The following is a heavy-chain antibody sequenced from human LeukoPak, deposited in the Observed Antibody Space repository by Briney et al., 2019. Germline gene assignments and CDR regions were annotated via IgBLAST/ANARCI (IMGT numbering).Heavy chain of an antibody. J-gene: IGHJ4*02. CDR2: INPNSGGT. Sequence: GASVKVSCKASGYTFTGYYMHWVRQAPGQGLEWMGWINPNSGGTNYAQKFQGRVTMTRDTSISTAYMELSRLRSDDTAVYYCARVRSYGGKGFGLDYWGQGTLFTVSS. V-gene: IGHV1-2*02. CDR1: GYTFTGYY. CDR3: ARVRSYGGKGFGLDY. D-gene: IGHD4-23*01.